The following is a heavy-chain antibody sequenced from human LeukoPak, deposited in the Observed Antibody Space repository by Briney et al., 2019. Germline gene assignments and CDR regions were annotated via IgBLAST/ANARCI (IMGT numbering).Heavy chain of an antibody. CDR2: ISGSGGTT. Sequence: GGSLRLSCAASGFTFNSYAMNWVRQAPGKGLEWVSGISGSGGTTYYADSVKGRFTISRDNSKNTLYLQMNSLRAEDTAVYYCARDRGSIVGTINVYYYGMDVWGQGTTVTVSS. CDR1: GFTFNSYA. V-gene: IGHV3-23*01. J-gene: IGHJ6*02. CDR3: ARDRGSIVGTINVYYYGMDV. D-gene: IGHD1-26*01.